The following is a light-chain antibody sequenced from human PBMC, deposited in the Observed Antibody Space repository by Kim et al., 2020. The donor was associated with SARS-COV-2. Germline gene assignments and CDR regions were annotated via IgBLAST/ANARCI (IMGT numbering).Light chain of an antibody. CDR3: QVWDSSSGV. V-gene: IGLV3-21*04. J-gene: IGLJ3*02. Sequence: SYELTQPPSVSVAPGKTARITCGGNNIGSKSVHWYQQKPGQAPVLVIYYDSDRPSGIPERFSGSNSGNTATLTISWVEAGDEADYYCQVWDSSSGVFGGGTQLTVL. CDR1: NIGSKS. CDR2: YDS.